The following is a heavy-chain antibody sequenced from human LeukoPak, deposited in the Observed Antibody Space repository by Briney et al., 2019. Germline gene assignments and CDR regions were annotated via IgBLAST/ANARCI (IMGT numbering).Heavy chain of an antibody. CDR2: MYYDGST. V-gene: IGHV4-39*01. Sequence: SETLSLACTVSGGSIYSTTFCWGWIRQPPGKGLEWIGSMYYDGSTYHNPSLKSRVTKSVDTSNNQFSLKLTSVTAADTAVYFRARRSDSGSDDGEDYFDYWGQGTLVTVSS. D-gene: IGHD1-26*01. J-gene: IGHJ4*02. CDR1: GGSIYSTTFC. CDR3: ARRSDSGSDDGEDYFDY.